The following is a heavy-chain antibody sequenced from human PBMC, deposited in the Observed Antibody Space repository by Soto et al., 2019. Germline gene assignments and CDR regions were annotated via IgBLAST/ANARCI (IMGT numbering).Heavy chain of an antibody. J-gene: IGHJ5*02. CDR1: GFTFSSYA. D-gene: IGHD1-1*01. Sequence: PGGSLRLSCAASGFTFSSYAMSWVRQAPGKGLEWVSAISGSGGSTYYADSVKGRFTISRDNSKNTLYLQMSSLRAEDTAVYYCAKAVQLERPWSWFDPWGQGTLVTVSS. CDR2: ISGSGGST. V-gene: IGHV3-23*01. CDR3: AKAVQLERPWSWFDP.